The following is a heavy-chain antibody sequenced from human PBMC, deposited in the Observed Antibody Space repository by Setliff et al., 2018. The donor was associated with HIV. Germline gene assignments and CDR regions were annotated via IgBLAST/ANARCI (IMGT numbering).Heavy chain of an antibody. Sequence: SETLSLTCTVSGGSVSSRGYYWGWIRQPPGKGPEWIANILYGGNTYYNPSLKSRVTISVDTSKNHFSLNFNSVTAADTAVYFCARPTTGVGGGAAFDIWGQGTMVTVSS. CDR1: GGSVSSRGYY. D-gene: IGHD2-8*01. V-gene: IGHV4-39*02. CDR2: ILYGGNT. CDR3: ARPTTGVGGGAAFDI. J-gene: IGHJ3*02.